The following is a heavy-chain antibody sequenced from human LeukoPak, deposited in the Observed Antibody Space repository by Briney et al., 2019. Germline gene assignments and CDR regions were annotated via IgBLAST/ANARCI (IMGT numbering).Heavy chain of an antibody. V-gene: IGHV4-4*02. Sequence: SETLSLTCAVSGGSISSSNWWSWVRQPPGKGLEWIGEIYHSGSTNYNPSLKSRVTISVDKSKNQFSLKLSSVTAADTAVYYCARGRRSRYDILTGYPDSYYFDYWGQGTLVTVSS. CDR1: GGSISSSNW. D-gene: IGHD3-9*01. CDR3: ARGRRSRYDILTGYPDSYYFDY. J-gene: IGHJ4*02. CDR2: IYHSGST.